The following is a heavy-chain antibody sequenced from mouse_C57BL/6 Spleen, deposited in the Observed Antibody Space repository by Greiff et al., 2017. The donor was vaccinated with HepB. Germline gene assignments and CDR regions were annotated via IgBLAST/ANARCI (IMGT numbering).Heavy chain of an antibody. J-gene: IGHJ3*01. CDR3: ARHYDYDGFAY. D-gene: IGHD2-4*01. Sequence: EVKLMESGGGLVQPGGSLKLSCAASGFTFSDYYMYWVRQTPEKRLEWVAYISNGGGSTYYPDTVKGRFTISRDNAKNTLYLQMSRLKSEDTAMYYCARHYDYDGFAYWGQGTLVTVSA. V-gene: IGHV5-12*01. CDR2: ISNGGGST. CDR1: GFTFSDYY.